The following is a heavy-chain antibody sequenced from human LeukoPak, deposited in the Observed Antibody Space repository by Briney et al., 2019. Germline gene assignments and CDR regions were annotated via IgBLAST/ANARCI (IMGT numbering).Heavy chain of an antibody. V-gene: IGHV4-34*01. CDR1: GGSFSGYY. J-gene: IGHJ4*02. CDR3: ARTGSGWPFDY. D-gene: IGHD6-19*01. Sequence: SETLSLTCAVYGGSFSGYYWSWIRQPPGKGLEWIGEINHSGSTNYNPSLKSRVTISVDTSKNQISLKLSSVTAADTAVYYCARTGSGWPFDYWGQGTLVTVSS. CDR2: INHSGST.